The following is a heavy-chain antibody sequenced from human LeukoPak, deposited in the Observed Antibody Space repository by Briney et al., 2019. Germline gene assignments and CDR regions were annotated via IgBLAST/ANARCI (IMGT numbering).Heavy chain of an antibody. CDR1: GGSFSGYY. V-gene: IGHV4-34*01. J-gene: IGHJ4*02. Sequence: SETLSLTCAVYGGSFSGYYWSWIRQPPGKGLKWIGEINHSGSTNYNPSLKSRVTISVDKSKNQFSLKLTSVTAADTAIYYCARRTTVTIPFGYWGQGTLVTVSS. CDR2: INHSGST. CDR3: ARRTTVTIPFGY. D-gene: IGHD4-4*01.